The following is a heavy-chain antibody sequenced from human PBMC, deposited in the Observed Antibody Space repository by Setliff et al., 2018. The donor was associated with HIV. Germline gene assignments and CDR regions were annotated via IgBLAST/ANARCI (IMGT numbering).Heavy chain of an antibody. Sequence: GESLTISCQASGYSFTTLWIAWVRQMPGKGLEWMGMVFPDDSDTRYSPSFQGQVSTSADKSINTAYLQWSSLKASDTAVYYCARSMGFKATTRLDFWGPGTLVTVSS. D-gene: IGHD3-10*01. CDR3: ARSMGFKATTRLDF. CDR2: VFPDDSDT. CDR1: GYSFTTLW. V-gene: IGHV5-51*01. J-gene: IGHJ4*02.